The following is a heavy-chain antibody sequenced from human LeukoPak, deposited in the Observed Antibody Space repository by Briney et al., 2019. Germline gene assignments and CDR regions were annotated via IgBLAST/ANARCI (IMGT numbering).Heavy chain of an antibody. V-gene: IGHV1-46*01. CDR1: GFTFSSYG. CDR2: INPSGGST. Sequence: GGSLRLSCAASGFTFSSYGMHWVRQAPGQGLEWMGIINPSGGSTSYAQKFQGRVTMTRDTSTSTVYMELSSLRSEDTAVYYCARDEFGGVIVDAFDIWGQGTMVTVSS. D-gene: IGHD3-16*02. J-gene: IGHJ3*02. CDR3: ARDEFGGVIVDAFDI.